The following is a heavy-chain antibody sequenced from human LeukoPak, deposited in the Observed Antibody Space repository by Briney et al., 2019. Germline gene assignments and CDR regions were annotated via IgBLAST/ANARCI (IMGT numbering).Heavy chain of an antibody. Sequence: SETLSLTCTVSGGSISSGGYYWSWIRQPPGKGLEWIGYIYYSGSTYYNPSLKSRVTISVDTSKNQFSLKLSSVTAADTAVYYCARGSDRGWFDPWGQGTLVTVSS. CDR2: IYYSGST. CDR1: GGSISSGGYY. J-gene: IGHJ5*02. CDR3: ARGSDRGWFDP. V-gene: IGHV4-31*03. D-gene: IGHD1-14*01.